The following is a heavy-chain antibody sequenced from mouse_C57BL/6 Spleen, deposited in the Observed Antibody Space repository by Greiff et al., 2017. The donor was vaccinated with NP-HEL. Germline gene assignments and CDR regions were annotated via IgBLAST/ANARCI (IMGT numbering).Heavy chain of an antibody. V-gene: IGHV5-9*01. Sequence: EVQLQESGGGLVKPGGSLKLSCAASGFTFSSYTMSWVRQTPEKRLEWVATISGGGGNTYYPDSVKGRFTISRDNAKNTLYLQMSSLRSEDTALYYCARITTVVDWYFDVWGTGTTVTVSS. CDR2: ISGGGGNT. J-gene: IGHJ1*03. CDR3: ARITTVVDWYFDV. D-gene: IGHD1-1*01. CDR1: GFTFSSYT.